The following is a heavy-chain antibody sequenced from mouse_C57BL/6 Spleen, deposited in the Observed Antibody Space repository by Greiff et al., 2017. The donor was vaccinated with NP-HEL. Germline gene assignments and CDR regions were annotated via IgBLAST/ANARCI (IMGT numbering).Heavy chain of an antibody. CDR3: ARLLYYAMDY. V-gene: IGHV5-4*03. J-gene: IGHJ4*01. CDR2: ISDGGSYT. CDR1: GFTFSSYA. Sequence: EVMLVASGGGLVKPGGSLKLSCAASGFTFSSYALSWVRQTPEKRLEWVATISDGGSYTYYPDNVKGRFTISRDNAKNNLYLQMSHLKSEDTAMYYCARLLYYAMDYWGQGTSVTVSS.